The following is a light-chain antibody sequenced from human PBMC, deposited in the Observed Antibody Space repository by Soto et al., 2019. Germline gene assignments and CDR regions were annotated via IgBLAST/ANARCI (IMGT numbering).Light chain of an antibody. CDR1: QSISSW. J-gene: IGKJ1*01. V-gene: IGKV1-5*01. CDR2: DAV. CDR3: QHYNSYSQT. Sequence: DIQMTQSPSTLSASVGDRVTITCRASQSISSWLAWYQQKPGKAPNLLIYDAVGLESGVPSRFSGSGSGTEFTLTISSLQPDDFATYYCQHYNSYSQTFGQGTKVDI.